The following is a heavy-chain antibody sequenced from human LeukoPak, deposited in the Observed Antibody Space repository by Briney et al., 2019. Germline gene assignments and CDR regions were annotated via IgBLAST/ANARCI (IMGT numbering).Heavy chain of an antibody. D-gene: IGHD4-17*01. CDR1: GGSFSGYY. V-gene: IGHV4-59*10. CDR2: IHTSGST. J-gene: IGHJ5*02. Sequence: PSETLSLTCAVYGGSFSGYYWSWIRQPPGKGLEWIGRIHTSGSTNYNPSLKSRVTMSVDTSKKQFSLKLTSVTAADTAVYYCARAGDYGDYVGWFDPWGQGTLVTVSS. CDR3: ARAGDYGDYVGWFDP.